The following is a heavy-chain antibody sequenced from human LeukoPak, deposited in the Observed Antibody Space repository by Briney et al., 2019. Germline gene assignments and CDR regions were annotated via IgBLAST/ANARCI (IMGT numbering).Heavy chain of an antibody. V-gene: IGHV3-23*01. J-gene: IGHJ4*02. Sequence: GGSLRLSCLTSGFTLSTNAMGWVRQAPGKGLEWISGISGSGASTYYADSVKGRFTISRDDSRNTLYLQMNSLRGDDTAVYYCAKDVGKWESLHFFDYWGQGTLVTVSS. CDR3: AKDVGKWESLHFFDY. CDR2: ISGSGAST. D-gene: IGHD1-26*01. CDR1: GFTLSTNA.